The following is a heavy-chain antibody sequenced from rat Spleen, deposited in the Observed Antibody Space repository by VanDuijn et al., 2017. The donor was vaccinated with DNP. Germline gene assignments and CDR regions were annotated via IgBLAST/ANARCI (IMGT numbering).Heavy chain of an antibody. Sequence: EVHLVESGGGLVQPGRSMKLSCVASGFTFSHYYMAWVRQAPTKALEWVASISNGGVNTSYRDSVKGRFTISRDNAKDTLYLQMDSLRSEETATYYCARHYGFNYFDYWGQGVMVTVSS. CDR2: ISNGGVNT. CDR3: ARHYGFNYFDY. D-gene: IGHD1-11*01. J-gene: IGHJ2*01. V-gene: IGHV5S11*01. CDR1: GFTFSHYY.